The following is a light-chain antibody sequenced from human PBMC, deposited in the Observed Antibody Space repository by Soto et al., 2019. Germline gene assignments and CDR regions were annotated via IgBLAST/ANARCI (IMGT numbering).Light chain of an antibody. J-gene: IGKJ2*01. CDR1: QSVSNN. V-gene: IGKV3-15*01. CDR3: QQYNSWPPMYT. CDR2: GAS. Sequence: EIVMTQSPATLSVSPGERATLSCGASQSVSNNLAWYQLKPGQAPRLLIYGASTRATGIPARFSGSGSGTEFTLTLSSLQSEDFAVYYCQQYNSWPPMYTFGQGTKLEIK.